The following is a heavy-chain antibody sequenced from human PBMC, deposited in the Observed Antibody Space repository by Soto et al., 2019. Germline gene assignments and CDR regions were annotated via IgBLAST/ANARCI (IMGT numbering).Heavy chain of an antibody. Sequence: EVHLVESGGGVVQPGGSLTLSCAASGFDFSEYWMHWVRQAAGKGLEWVSRIQSDGCCPSYADSVKGRFTISRDNAKKTLYLQMNSLRAADTAVYFFAKFLHSGYDSEYWGQGTLVTVSS. CDR1: GFDFSEYW. J-gene: IGHJ4*02. CDR3: AKFLHSGYDSEY. D-gene: IGHD5-12*01. V-gene: IGHV3-74*01. CDR2: IQSDGCCP.